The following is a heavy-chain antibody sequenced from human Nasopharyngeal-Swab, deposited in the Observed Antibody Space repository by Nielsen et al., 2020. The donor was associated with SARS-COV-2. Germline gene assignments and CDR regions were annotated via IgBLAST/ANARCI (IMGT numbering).Heavy chain of an antibody. CDR2: INPSGGST. CDR1: GYTFTSYY. V-gene: IGHV1-46*01. J-gene: IGHJ4*02. Sequence: ASVKVSCKASGYTFTSYYMHWVRQAPGQGLEWMGIINPSGGSTTYAQKFQGRVTMTRDTSTSTVYMELSSLRSEDTAVHYCARDSGYCSGGSCYPGDYWGREPWSPSPQ. D-gene: IGHD2-15*01. CDR3: ARDSGYCSGGSCYPGDY.